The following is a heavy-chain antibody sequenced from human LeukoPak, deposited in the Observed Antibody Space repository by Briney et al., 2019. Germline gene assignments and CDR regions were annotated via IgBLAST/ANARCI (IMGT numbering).Heavy chain of an antibody. CDR3: ASDIAVAGTRSEYYYYYYGVDV. J-gene: IGHJ6*02. CDR1: GYTFTGYY. CDR2: INPNSGGT. D-gene: IGHD6-19*01. V-gene: IGHV1-2*02. Sequence: ASVKVSCKASGYTFTGYYMHWVRQAPGQGLEWMGWINPNSGGTNYAQKFQGRVTMTRDTSISTAYMELSRLRSDDTAVYYCASDIAVAGTRSEYYYYYYGVDVWGQGTTVTVSS.